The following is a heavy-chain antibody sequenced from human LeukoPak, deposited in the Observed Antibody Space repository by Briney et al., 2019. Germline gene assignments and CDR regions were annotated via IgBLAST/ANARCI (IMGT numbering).Heavy chain of an antibody. Sequence: PGGSLRLSCAASGFTFSSYAMSWVRQAPGKGLEWVSAISGSGGSTYYADSVKGRFTTSRDNSKNTLYLQMNSLRAEDTAVYYCAKGGFTRLLYYYDSSGNDYWGQGTLVTVSS. CDR1: GFTFSSYA. J-gene: IGHJ4*02. V-gene: IGHV3-23*01. D-gene: IGHD3-22*01. CDR2: ISGSGGST. CDR3: AKGGFTRLLYYYDSSGNDY.